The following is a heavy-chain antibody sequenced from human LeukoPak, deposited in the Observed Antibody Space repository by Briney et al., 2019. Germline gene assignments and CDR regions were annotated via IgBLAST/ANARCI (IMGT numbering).Heavy chain of an antibody. V-gene: IGHV4-59*01. Sequence: PSEALSLTCTVSGVSIPNDQLRWLGPPPGKGLAWIGYIYFSGNTHHKPSLHNRFSISVDRSMQRFSLKLRSVTAADTAVYYCARAHDCGDYKICFDPWGQGTLVTVSS. CDR3: ARAHDCGDYKICFDP. J-gene: IGHJ5*02. CDR1: GVSIPNDQ. D-gene: IGHD4-17*01. CDR2: IYFSGNT.